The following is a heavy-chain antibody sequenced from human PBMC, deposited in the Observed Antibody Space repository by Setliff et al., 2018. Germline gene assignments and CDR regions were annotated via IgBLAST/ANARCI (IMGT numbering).Heavy chain of an antibody. D-gene: IGHD2-15*01. J-gene: IGHJ5*02. CDR1: RGSISSSY. CDR2: MYTSGTT. Sequence: SETLSLTCTVSRGSISSSYWSWIRLPPGKGLEWIGYMYTSGTTEYNPSLNSRVTMSLDTSKNQFSLNLSSVTAADTAVYYCARGHCSSGECPNYFDPWGQGTQVTVSS. V-gene: IGHV4-4*08. CDR3: ARGHCSSGECPNYFDP.